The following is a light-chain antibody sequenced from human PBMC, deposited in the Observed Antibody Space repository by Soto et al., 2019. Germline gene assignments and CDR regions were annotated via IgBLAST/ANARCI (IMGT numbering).Light chain of an antibody. V-gene: IGKV4-1*01. Sequence: DIVMTQSPDSLAVSLGERATINCRSSQSVLYISNNKNYLAWYQQKPGQPPKLLIYWASTRESGVPDRFSGSGSGTDFTLTIGSLQAEDVAVYYCQQYYSTLSWTFGQGTKVEIK. J-gene: IGKJ1*01. CDR3: QQYYSTLSWT. CDR2: WAS. CDR1: QSVLYISNNKNY.